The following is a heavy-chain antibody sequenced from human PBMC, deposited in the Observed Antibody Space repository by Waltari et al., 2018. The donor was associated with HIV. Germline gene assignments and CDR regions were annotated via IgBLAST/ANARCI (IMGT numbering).Heavy chain of an antibody. CDR3: AAIGGISSSDS. D-gene: IGHD6-6*01. Sequence: QVRLQESGPRLVKPSETLSLTCTVSGDSIRTFYYSWIRQPPGKGLEWIGYSYHGECTVYKPSLESRITISADTSKKQVSLELRSVTAADTAVYYCAAIGGISSSDSWGQGTQVIVSS. CDR1: GDSIRTFY. CDR2: SYHGECT. V-gene: IGHV4-4*09. J-gene: IGHJ4*02.